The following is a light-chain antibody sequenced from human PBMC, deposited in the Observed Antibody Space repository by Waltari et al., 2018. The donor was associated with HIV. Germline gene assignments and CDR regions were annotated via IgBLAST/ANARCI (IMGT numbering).Light chain of an antibody. V-gene: IGKV3-15*01. Sequence: EIVLTQSPATLSLFPGERATLSCTASQSVSTNLAWYQQKAGQARRHLIYGASTRASGIPTRFSGSGSGTEFTLTISSLQSEDFAVYYCQQYNIWPTDAFGQGTKLEIK. CDR1: QSVSTN. CDR3: QQYNIWPTDA. J-gene: IGKJ2*01. CDR2: GAS.